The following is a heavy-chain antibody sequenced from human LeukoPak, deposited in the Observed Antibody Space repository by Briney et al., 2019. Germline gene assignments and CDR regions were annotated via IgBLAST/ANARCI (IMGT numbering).Heavy chain of an antibody. CDR3: ARDAYYYDSSGYYQTVFDY. Sequence: HPGGSLRLSCAASGFTFSSYWMHWVRQAPGKGLVWVSRINSDGSSTSYADSVKGRFTISRDNSKNTLYLQMNSLRAEDTAVYYCARDAYYYDSSGYYQTVFDYWGQGTLVTVSS. D-gene: IGHD3-22*01. CDR1: GFTFSSYW. CDR2: INSDGSST. V-gene: IGHV3-74*01. J-gene: IGHJ4*02.